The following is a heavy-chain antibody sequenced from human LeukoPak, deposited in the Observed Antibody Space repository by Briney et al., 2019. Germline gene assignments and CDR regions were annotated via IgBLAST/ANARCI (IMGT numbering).Heavy chain of an antibody. V-gene: IGHV4-28*05. Sequence: SDTLSLTCAVSGYSITSSNWWGWIRQSPGKGLEWIGYIYYSGSIYCNPSLRSRVTISVDTSKNQFSLKLSSVTAADTAVYYCARRRGYSSSRYRGQDYYYYMDVWGKGTTVTVSS. CDR2: IYYSGSI. J-gene: IGHJ6*03. D-gene: IGHD6-13*01. CDR1: GYSITSSNW. CDR3: ARRRGYSSSRYRGQDYYYYMDV.